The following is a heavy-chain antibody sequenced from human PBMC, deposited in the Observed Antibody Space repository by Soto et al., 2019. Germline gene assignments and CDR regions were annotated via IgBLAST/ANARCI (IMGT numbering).Heavy chain of an antibody. CDR3: AREHQAVEVNYCDY. J-gene: IGHJ4*02. D-gene: IGHD2-2*01. V-gene: IGHV1-3*01. CDR2: INPGNGQT. Sequence: QVQLVQSGAEVKKPGASVKISCKASGYTFTSHEMHWVRQAPGQRLEWMGWINPGNGQTEYSQKFQGSVTITRDTSASTAYMELSTLTSEDTAVYFCAREHQAVEVNYCDYWGQGTMVTVSA. CDR1: GYTFTSHE.